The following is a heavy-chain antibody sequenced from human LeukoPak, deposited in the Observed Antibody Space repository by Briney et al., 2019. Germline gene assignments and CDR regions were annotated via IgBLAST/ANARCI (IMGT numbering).Heavy chain of an antibody. D-gene: IGHD3-22*01. J-gene: IGHJ4*02. CDR2: ISSSSSYI. CDR3: ARVGYYDSSGYNY. V-gene: IGHV3-21*01. CDR1: GSTFSSYS. Sequence: GGSLRLSCAASGSTFSSYSMNWVRQAPGKGLEWVSSISSSSSYIYYADSVKGRFTISRDNAKNSLYLQMNSLRAEDTAVYYCARVGYYDSSGYNYWGQGTLVTVPS.